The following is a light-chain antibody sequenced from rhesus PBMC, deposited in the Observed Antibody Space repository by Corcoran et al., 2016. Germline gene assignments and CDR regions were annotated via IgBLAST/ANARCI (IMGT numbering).Light chain of an antibody. Sequence: DIQMSQSPPSLSASVGDRVTITCRASQGISNALAWYQQNPGKAPKLLFYAASSLESGVPSRLSGSRSGTDFTLTISSLQPEDFATYYCQQGYSTPRTFGGGTKVELK. CDR1: QGISNA. J-gene: IGKJ4*01. V-gene: IGKV1-33*02. CDR3: QQGYSTPRT. CDR2: AAS.